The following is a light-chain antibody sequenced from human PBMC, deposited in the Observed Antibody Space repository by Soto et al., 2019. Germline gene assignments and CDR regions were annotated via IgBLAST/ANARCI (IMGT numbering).Light chain of an antibody. CDR3: QQYYKTPRT. V-gene: IGKV4-1*01. CDR1: QSILYSPNNKNY. J-gene: IGKJ1*01. Sequence: DIVITQSPYSLAVSLCDRATINCKSIQSILYSPNNKNYLAWYQQRPGQPPKLLIYWASTREPGVPDRFSGSGSGTDFTLTISSLQAEDVAVYYCQQYYKTPRTFGQGTKVDIK. CDR2: WAS.